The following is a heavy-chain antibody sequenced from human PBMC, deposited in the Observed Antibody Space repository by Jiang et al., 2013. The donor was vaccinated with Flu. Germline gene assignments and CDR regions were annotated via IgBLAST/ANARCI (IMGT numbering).Heavy chain of an antibody. CDR1: GDSISSGGYY. D-gene: IGHD6-13*01. CDR3: ARDVIAAAGYYFGLDV. CDR2: IYYSGST. V-gene: IGHV4-31*03. Sequence: GPGLVKPSQTLSLTCTVSGDSISSGGYYWSWIRQHPGEGLEWIGNIYYSGSTNYNPSLKSRVTISLDMSENQFSLKVTSVTAADTAVYFCARDVIAAAGYYFGLDVWGQGATVTVSS. J-gene: IGHJ6*02.